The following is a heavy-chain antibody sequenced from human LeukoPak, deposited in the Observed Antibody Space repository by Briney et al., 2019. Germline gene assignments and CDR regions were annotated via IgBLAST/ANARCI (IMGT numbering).Heavy chain of an antibody. J-gene: IGHJ6*02. CDR1: GFSFTNTW. Sequence: GGSLRLSCAASGFSFTNTWMSWVRQAPGKGLEWVSVIYSGGSTYYADSVKGRFTISRDNSKNTLYLQMNSLRAEDTAVYYCARWATYCSGGSCYDYGMDVWGQGTTVTVSS. V-gene: IGHV3-53*01. CDR2: IYSGGST. CDR3: ARWATYCSGGSCYDYGMDV. D-gene: IGHD2-15*01.